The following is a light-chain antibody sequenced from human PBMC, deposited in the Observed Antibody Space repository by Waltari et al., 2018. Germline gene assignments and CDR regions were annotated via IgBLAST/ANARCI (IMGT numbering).Light chain of an antibody. CDR2: NVH. CDR3: GSYRSGSTLV. V-gene: IGLV2-14*03. CDR1: SSDIGGHIH. J-gene: IGLJ2*01. Sequence: QSALTQPASVSGSPGQSIAISCTGTSSDIGGHIHVSWYQQHPGKAPKILIYNVHNRPSGVSDRFSGSKSGNTASLTISGLQAEDEADYYCGSYRSGSTLVFGGGTRLTVL.